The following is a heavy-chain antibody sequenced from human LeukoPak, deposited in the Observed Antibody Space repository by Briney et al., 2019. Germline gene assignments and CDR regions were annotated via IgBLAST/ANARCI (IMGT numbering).Heavy chain of an antibody. Sequence: PGGSLRLSCAASGFTFEDYGMSWVRQATGRGLEWVSGINWNGVSTGYADSVTGRFTISRDNAKNSLYLQMNSLRAEDTALYYCARGTGTSNNWFDPWGQGTLVTVSS. V-gene: IGHV3-20*04. CDR1: GFTFEDYG. CDR3: ARGTGTSNNWFDP. D-gene: IGHD3/OR15-3a*01. J-gene: IGHJ5*02. CDR2: INWNGVST.